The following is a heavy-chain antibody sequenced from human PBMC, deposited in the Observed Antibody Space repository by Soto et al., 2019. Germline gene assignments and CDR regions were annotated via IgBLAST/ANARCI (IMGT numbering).Heavy chain of an antibody. CDR1: GGSISSYY. Sequence: PSGTLSLTCTVSGGSISSYYWSWIRQPAGKGLEWIGRIYTSGSTNYNPYLKSRVTMSVDTSTNQFSLKLSSVTAADTAVYYCARDWTTVTNNWFDPWRQGTLVTVSS. D-gene: IGHD4-17*01. V-gene: IGHV4-4*07. CDR3: ARDWTTVTNNWFDP. J-gene: IGHJ5*02. CDR2: IYTSGST.